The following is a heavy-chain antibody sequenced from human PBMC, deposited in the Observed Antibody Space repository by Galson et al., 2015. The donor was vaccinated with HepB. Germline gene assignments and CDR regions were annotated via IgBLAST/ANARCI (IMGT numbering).Heavy chain of an antibody. V-gene: IGHV6-1*01. J-gene: IGHJ4*02. CDR3: ARGGSYNLDY. Sequence: CAISGDSVSSPSAAWNWIRQSPSRGLEWLGRTYYRSKWYNGYADSVKSRISINPDTSKNQFSLQLNSVTPEGTAVYYCARGGSYNLDYWGQGSLVTVSS. D-gene: IGHD1-26*01. CDR2: TYYRSKWYN. CDR1: GDSVSSPSAA.